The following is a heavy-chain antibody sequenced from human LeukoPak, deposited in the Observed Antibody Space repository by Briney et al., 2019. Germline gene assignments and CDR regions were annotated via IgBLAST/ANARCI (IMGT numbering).Heavy chain of an antibody. CDR1: GFTFSSYG. Sequence: GGSLRLSCAASGFTFSSYGMHWVRQAPGKGLEWVAVISYDGSSKYYADSVKGRFTISRDNSKNTLFLQMNSLRAEDTALYYCARDAGMVRGVILYYFDYWGQGTLVTVSS. CDR3: ARDAGMVRGVILYYFDY. CDR2: ISYDGSSK. J-gene: IGHJ4*02. V-gene: IGHV3-30*12. D-gene: IGHD3-10*01.